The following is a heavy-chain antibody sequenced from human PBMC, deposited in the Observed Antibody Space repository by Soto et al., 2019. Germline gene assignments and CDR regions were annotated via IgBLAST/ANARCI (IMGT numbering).Heavy chain of an antibody. D-gene: IGHD3-22*01. J-gene: IGHJ3*02. CDR3: AKEFFDRSGFYPSLDSLDI. Sequence: ESGGGVVQPGRSLTITCAASGFTLGTYGIHWVRQAPGKGLEWVAVISNDGGYKYYSDSVMGRFTISRDNSKNTLFLQMNSVRAEDTAVYFCAKEFFDRSGFYPSLDSLDIWGQGTVVTVSS. V-gene: IGHV3-30*18. CDR1: GFTLGTYG. CDR2: ISNDGGYK.